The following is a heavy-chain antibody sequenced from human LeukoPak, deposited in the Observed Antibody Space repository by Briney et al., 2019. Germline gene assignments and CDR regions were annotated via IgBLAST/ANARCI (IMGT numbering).Heavy chain of an antibody. J-gene: IGHJ6*03. CDR1: GGTFSSYA. Sequence: SVKVTCKASGGTFSSYAISWVRQAPGQGLEWMGEIIPIVGTANYAQKFQGRVTITTDESTSTAYMELSSLRSEDTAVYYCARGGTDTAMVARVHYYYYMDVWGKGTTVTVSS. V-gene: IGHV1-69*05. CDR3: ARGGTDTAMVARVHYYYYMDV. CDR2: IIPIVGTA. D-gene: IGHD5-18*01.